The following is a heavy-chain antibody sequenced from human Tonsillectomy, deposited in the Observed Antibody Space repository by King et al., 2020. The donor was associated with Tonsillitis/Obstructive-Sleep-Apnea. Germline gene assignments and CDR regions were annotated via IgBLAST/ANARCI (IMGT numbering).Heavy chain of an antibody. J-gene: IGHJ6*03. CDR3: TTVSAARRGYYYYMDV. D-gene: IGHD2-2*01. CDR2: IKSKTDGGTT. V-gene: IGHV3-15*01. CDR1: GFTFSNAW. Sequence: VQLVESGGGLVKPGGSLRLSCAASGFTFSNAWMSWVRQAPGKGLEWVGRIKSKTDGGTTDYAAPVKGRFTISRDDSKNTLYLQMNSLKTEDTAVYYCTTVSAARRGYYYYMDVWGKGTTVTVSS.